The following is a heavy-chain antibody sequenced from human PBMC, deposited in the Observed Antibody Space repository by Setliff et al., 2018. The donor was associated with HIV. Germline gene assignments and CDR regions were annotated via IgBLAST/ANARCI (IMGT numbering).Heavy chain of an antibody. V-gene: IGHV3-30*04. CDR2: ISYDGSDK. CDR3: ARGGPPNDYSYYFDS. Sequence: GGSLRLSCAASGFTFSIYAIHWVRQAPGKGLEWVAVISYDGSDKYYADSVKGRFTISRDNSKNTLYLQMNSLRTEDTAVYYCARGGPPNDYSYYFDSWGQGTLVTVSS. D-gene: IGHD4-17*01. J-gene: IGHJ4*02. CDR1: GFTFSIYA.